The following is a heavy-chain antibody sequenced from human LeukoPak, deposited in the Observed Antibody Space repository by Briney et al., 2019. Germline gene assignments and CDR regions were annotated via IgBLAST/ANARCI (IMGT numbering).Heavy chain of an antibody. J-gene: IGHJ5*02. CDR1: GGSISSGDYY. CDR3: ARSIYSYGYTEFWFDP. V-gene: IGHV4-30-4*01. CDR2: IYYSGST. Sequence: SETLSLTCTVSGGSISSGDYYWSWIRQPPGKGLEWIGYIYYSGSTYYNPSLKSRVTISVDTSKNQFSLKLSSVTAADTAVYYCARSIYSYGYTEFWFDPWGQGTLVTVSS. D-gene: IGHD5-18*01.